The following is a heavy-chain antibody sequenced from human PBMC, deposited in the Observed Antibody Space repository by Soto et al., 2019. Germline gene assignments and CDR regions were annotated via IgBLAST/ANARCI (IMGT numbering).Heavy chain of an antibody. CDR2: ISRSGNNI. CDR1: GFKVTDYY. V-gene: IGHV3-11*01. J-gene: IGHJ6*03. Sequence: QAQLVESGGGLVKPGGSLTLSCAVSGFKVTDYYMSWIRQAPGKGLDWVAMISRSGNNIHYADSVNGRFTISKDNAKNSLYLQMTSLSPEDTAVYYCARGEDVFLYYYMDVWCKGTTVIVSS. D-gene: IGHD3-10*02. CDR3: ARGEDVFLYYYMDV.